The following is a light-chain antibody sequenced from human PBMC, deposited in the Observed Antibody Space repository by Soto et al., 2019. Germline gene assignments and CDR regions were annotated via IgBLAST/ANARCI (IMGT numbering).Light chain of an antibody. V-gene: IGKV2-30*01. CDR2: KVS. J-gene: IGKJ4*01. Sequence: DVVMTQSPLSLPVTLGQPASTSCRSSQSLVYSDGNIYLSWFQQRPGQSPRRLIYKVSNRDSGVPDRFSGSGSGTDFTLKISRVEAEDVAVYYCMQGTHWPVTFGGGTKVEI. CDR3: MQGTHWPVT. CDR1: QSLVYSDGNIY.